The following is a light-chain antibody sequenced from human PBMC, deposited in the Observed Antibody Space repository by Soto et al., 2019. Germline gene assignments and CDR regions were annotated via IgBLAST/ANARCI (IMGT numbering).Light chain of an antibody. J-gene: IGLJ3*02. CDR1: SSDVGAYNY. CDR3: SSYTSSRTRV. V-gene: IGLV2-14*03. CDR2: DVS. Sequence: QPASVSGSPGQSITISCTGTSSDVGAYNYVAWYQHHPGKAPKLMIYDVSNRPSGVSNRFSASKSGNTASLTISGLQAEDEADYYCSSYTSSRTRVFGGGTKLTVL.